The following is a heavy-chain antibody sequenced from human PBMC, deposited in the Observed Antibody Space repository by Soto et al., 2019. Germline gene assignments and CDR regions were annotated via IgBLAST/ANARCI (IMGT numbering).Heavy chain of an antibody. CDR1: GGSISSGTYS. Sequence: QMHLQESGSGLVKPSQTLSLTCAVSGGSISSGTYSWSWIRQPPGKGLEWIGHIYRNGSTYFNPSRTRLVTISIDRSKNQFSLKLSSVTAADTAVYYCARGEGAASLVFDYWGQGTLVTVSS. CDR3: ARGEGAASLVFDY. D-gene: IGHD6-13*01. CDR2: IYRNGST. V-gene: IGHV4-30-2*01. J-gene: IGHJ4*02.